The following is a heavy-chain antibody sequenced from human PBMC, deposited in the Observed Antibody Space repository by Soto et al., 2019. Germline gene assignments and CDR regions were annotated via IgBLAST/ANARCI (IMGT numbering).Heavy chain of an antibody. CDR1: GYTFTSYA. J-gene: IGHJ4*02. CDR3: ARGDTIFGVVIVISTTIDY. Sequence: ASVKVSCKASGYTFTSYAMHWVRQAPGQRLEWMGWINAGNGNTKYSQKFQGRVTITRDTSASTAYMELSSLRSEDTAVYYCARGDTIFGVVIVISTTIDYWGQGTLVTSPQ. CDR2: INAGNGNT. D-gene: IGHD3-3*01. V-gene: IGHV1-3*01.